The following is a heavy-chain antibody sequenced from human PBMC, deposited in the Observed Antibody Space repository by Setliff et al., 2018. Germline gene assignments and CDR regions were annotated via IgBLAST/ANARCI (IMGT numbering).Heavy chain of an antibody. CDR3: ARRDSTGYYGYSFDF. V-gene: IGHV4-39*01. D-gene: IGHD3-22*01. CDR1: GGSISSSSHY. CDR2: ISYSGTT. Sequence: SETLSLTCTVSGGSISSSSHYWGWLRQPPGKGLEWIGSISYSGTTYHNRSLRSRVTISVAASKNQFSLKLTSVSAADTAVYYCARRDSTGYYGYSFDFWGQGTLVTVSS. J-gene: IGHJ4*02.